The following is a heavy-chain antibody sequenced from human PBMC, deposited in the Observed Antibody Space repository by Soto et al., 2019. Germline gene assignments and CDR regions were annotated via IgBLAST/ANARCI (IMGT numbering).Heavy chain of an antibody. D-gene: IGHD1-26*01. J-gene: IGHJ4*02. V-gene: IGHV4-39*02. CDR1: GGSISSSSYY. Sequence: PSETLSLTCTVSGGSISSSSYYWGWIRQPPGKGLEWIGSIYYSGSTYYNPSLKSRVTISVDTSKNQFSLKLSSVTAADTAVYYCVRDDFGLGIDYWGLGTLVTVS. CDR3: VRDDFGLGIDY. CDR2: IYYSGST.